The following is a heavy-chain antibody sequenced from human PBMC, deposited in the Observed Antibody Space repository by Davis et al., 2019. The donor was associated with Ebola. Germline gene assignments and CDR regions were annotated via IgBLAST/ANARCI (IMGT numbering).Heavy chain of an antibody. Sequence: SETLSLTCTVSGGPISSYSWRWIRQPPGKGLEWIGYIYYSGSTNYNPSLKSRVTISVDTSKNQFSLKLSSVTAADTAVYYCARDRGMITFGGTLDYWGQGTLVTVSS. CDR2: IYYSGST. D-gene: IGHD3-16*01. CDR3: ARDRGMITFGGTLDY. V-gene: IGHV4-59*12. J-gene: IGHJ4*02. CDR1: GGPISSYS.